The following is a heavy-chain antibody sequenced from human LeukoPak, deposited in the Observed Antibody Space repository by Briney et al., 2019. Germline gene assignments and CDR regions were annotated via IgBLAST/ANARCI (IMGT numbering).Heavy chain of an antibody. V-gene: IGHV3-23*01. Sequence: GGSLRLSCAASGFTFSSYWMTWVRQAPGKGLEWVSAISGSGGSTYYADSVKGRFTISRDNSKNTLYLQMNSLRAEDTAVYYCAKEQSIAARPSHFDYWGQGTLVTVSS. CDR3: AKEQSIAARPSHFDY. D-gene: IGHD6-6*01. CDR1: GFTFSSYW. CDR2: ISGSGGST. J-gene: IGHJ4*02.